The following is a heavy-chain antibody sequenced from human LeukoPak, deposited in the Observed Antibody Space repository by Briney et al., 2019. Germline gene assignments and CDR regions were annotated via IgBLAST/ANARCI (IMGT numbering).Heavy chain of an antibody. D-gene: IGHD3-10*01. J-gene: IGHJ4*02. V-gene: IGHV4-39*07. CDR2: VFYSGST. CDR1: GGSISSSSYY. CDR3: ARLKSSITMVRGVNFDY. Sequence: PSETLSLTCTVSGGSISSSSYYWAWIRQPPGKGLEWIGSVFYSGSTYCNPSLKSRVTISVDTSKNLFSLKLSSVTAADTAVYYCARLKSSITMVRGVNFDYWGQGTLVTVSS.